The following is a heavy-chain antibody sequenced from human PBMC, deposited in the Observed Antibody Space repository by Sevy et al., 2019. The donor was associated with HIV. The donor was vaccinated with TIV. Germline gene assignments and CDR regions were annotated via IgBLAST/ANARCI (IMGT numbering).Heavy chain of an antibody. CDR1: GYSFSSGYY. J-gene: IGHJ4*02. D-gene: IGHD5-18*01. V-gene: IGHV4-38-2*02. Sequence: SETLSLTCTVSGYSFSSGYYWGWIRQPPGKGLEWIGSIYHSGSGSTYYNPSLKSRVTISVDTSKNQFSLKLSSVTAADTAVYYCARVLSGAMAIDYWGQGTLVTVSS. CDR2: IYHSGSGST. CDR3: ARVLSGAMAIDY.